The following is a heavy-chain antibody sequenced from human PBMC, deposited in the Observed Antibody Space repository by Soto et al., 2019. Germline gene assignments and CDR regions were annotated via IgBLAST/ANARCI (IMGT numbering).Heavy chain of an antibody. V-gene: IGHV4-34*01. CDR3: ARFSGSYYYAMDV. J-gene: IGHJ6*02. Sequence: PSETLSLTCAVYGGSLSGYYWSWIRQPPGKGLEWIGEINHSGVTNYKPSLKRRVAISVDTSKNQFSLQLKSVTAADTALYYCARFSGSYYYAMDVWGQGSTVTVSS. D-gene: IGHD6-19*01. CDR1: GGSLSGYY. CDR2: INHSGVT.